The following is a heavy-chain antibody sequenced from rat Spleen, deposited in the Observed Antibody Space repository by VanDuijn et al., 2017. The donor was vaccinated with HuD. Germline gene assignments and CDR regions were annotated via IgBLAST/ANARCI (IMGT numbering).Heavy chain of an antibody. CDR3: AKTTVAYYYVMDA. Sequence: VQLQESGPGLVKPSQSPSLTCSVTGYSIPSRYRWNWIRKFPGNKLEWMGYINSAGSTNYNPSLKSRISITRDTSKNQFFLQVNSLTTEDTATYYCAKTTVAYYYVMDAWGQGASVTVSS. V-gene: IGHV3-3*01. CDR2: INSAGST. CDR1: GYSIPSRYR. D-gene: IGHD1-3*01. J-gene: IGHJ4*01.